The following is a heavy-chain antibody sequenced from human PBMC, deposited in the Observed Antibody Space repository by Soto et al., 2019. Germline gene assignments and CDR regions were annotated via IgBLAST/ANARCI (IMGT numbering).Heavy chain of an antibody. CDR2: IYYSGTT. Sequence: SETLSLTCTVSGGSISSYYWSWIRQPPGKGLEWIGYIYYSGTTNYNPSLKSRVTVSLDTSKNQFSLKLSSVTAEDTAIYYCARAYYEIQAFDYWGQGTLVTVSS. J-gene: IGHJ4*02. V-gene: IGHV4-59*01. CDR1: GGSISSYY. CDR3: ARAYYEIQAFDY. D-gene: IGHD3-9*01.